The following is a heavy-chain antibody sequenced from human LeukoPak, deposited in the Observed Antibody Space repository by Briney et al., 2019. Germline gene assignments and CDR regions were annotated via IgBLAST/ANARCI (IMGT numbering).Heavy chain of an antibody. Sequence: GGSLRLSCVASEFTFSSYAMSWVRQAPGKGLEWVSAISGSGGSTYYADSVKGRFTISRDNSKNTLYLQMNSLRAEDTAVYYCAKGNYYDSSGYYYEVYYFDYWGQGTLVTVSS. D-gene: IGHD3-22*01. CDR2: ISGSGGST. V-gene: IGHV3-23*01. CDR1: EFTFSSYA. J-gene: IGHJ4*02. CDR3: AKGNYYDSSGYYYEVYYFDY.